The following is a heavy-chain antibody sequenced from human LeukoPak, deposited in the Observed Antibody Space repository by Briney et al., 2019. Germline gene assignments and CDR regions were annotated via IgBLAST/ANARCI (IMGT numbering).Heavy chain of an antibody. CDR1: GFIFNNYA. Sequence: PGGSLRLSCAGSGFIFNNYAMHWVRQPPGKGLEWVSGISWNSGSIDYADSVKGRFTISRDNAKNSLYLQMNSLRAEDTAVYYCAKEDLGYSYGSSDYWGQGTLVTVSS. CDR3: AKEDLGYSYGSSDY. CDR2: ISWNSGSI. J-gene: IGHJ4*02. D-gene: IGHD5-18*01. V-gene: IGHV3-9*01.